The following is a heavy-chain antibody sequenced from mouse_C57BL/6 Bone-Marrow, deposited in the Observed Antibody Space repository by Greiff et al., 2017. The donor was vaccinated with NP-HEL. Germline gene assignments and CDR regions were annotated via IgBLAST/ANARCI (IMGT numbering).Heavy chain of an antibody. CDR1: GYTFTSYW. J-gene: IGHJ4*01. CDR3: AREGWLLPYAMDY. CDR2: IDPSDSYT. Sequence: VQLQQSGAELVKPGASVKLSCKASGYTFTSYWMQWVKLRPGQGLEWIGEIDPSDSYTNYNQKFKGKATLTVDTSSSTAYMQLSSLTSEDSAVYYCAREGWLLPYAMDYWGQGTSVTVSS. D-gene: IGHD2-3*01. V-gene: IGHV1-50*01.